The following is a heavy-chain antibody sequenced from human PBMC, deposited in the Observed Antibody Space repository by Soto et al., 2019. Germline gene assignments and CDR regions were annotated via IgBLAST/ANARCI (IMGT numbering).Heavy chain of an antibody. V-gene: IGHV4-30-4*01. CDR2: ISYRVDT. Sequence: PSEPLALTCTGSGVSFSSDDYYWSWIRQPPGKGLEWIGYISYRVDTYYSPSLKSRVTMSIDTSKNQFSLNVSSVTAADTAVYYCARVAGGAYGGNACYPFDEWRQGTLVTVGS. CDR3: ARVAGGAYGGNACYPFDE. D-gene: IGHD2-21*01. J-gene: IGHJ4*01. CDR1: GVSFSSDDYY.